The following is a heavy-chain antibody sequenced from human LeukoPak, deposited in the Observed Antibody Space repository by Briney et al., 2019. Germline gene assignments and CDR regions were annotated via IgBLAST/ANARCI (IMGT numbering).Heavy chain of an antibody. CDR3: ARAGRITMVRGVISHRHWYFAL. V-gene: IGHV4-34*12. CDR2: IIHSGST. D-gene: IGHD3-10*01. CDR1: GGSFNGYY. J-gene: IGHJ2*01. Sequence: PSETLSLTCAVYGGSFNGYYWSWIRQPPGKGLGWIGEIIHSGSTNYNPSLKSRVTISVDTSKNQFSLKLSSVTAADTAVYYCARAGRITMVRGVISHRHWYFALWGRGTLVSVSS.